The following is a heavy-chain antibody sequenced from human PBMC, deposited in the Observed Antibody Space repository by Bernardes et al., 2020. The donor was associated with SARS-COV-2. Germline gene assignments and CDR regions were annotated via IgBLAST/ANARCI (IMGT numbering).Heavy chain of an antibody. CDR3: VTSPLNDAFDV. CDR2: MNPNTGQT. CDR1: GYTFTSYD. Sequence: ASVKVSCKASGYTFTSYDINWVRQATGQGLEWMGWMNPNTGQTGYAQKFEGRVTLTRSVATSSAFMEINSLTSEDSAVYYCVTSPLNDAFDVWGPGTTVHVSS. J-gene: IGHJ3*01. V-gene: IGHV1-8*01.